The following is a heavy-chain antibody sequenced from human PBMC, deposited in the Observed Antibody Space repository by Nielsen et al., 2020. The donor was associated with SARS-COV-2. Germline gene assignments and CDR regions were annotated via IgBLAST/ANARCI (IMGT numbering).Heavy chain of an antibody. CDR1: GGSFSGYY. CDR2: INHSGST. Sequence: SETLSITCAVYGGSFSGYYWSWIRQPPGKGLEWNGEINHSGSTNYNPSLKSRVTISVDTSKNQFSLKLSSVTAADTAVYYCARAAAGTSYYYGMDVWGQGTTVTVSS. D-gene: IGHD1-1*01. V-gene: IGHV4-34*01. J-gene: IGHJ6*02. CDR3: ARAAAGTSYYYGMDV.